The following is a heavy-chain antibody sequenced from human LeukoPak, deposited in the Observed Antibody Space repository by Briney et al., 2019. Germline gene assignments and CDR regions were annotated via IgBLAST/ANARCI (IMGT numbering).Heavy chain of an antibody. Sequence: ASVKVSCKASGYTFTSYDINWVRQATGQGLEWMGWMNPNSGNTGYAQKFQGGVTITRSTSISTAYMELSSLRSEDTAVYYCARAQGPNWFDPWGQGTLVTVSS. CDR1: GYTFTSYD. J-gene: IGHJ5*02. V-gene: IGHV1-8*03. CDR2: MNPNSGNT. CDR3: ARAQGPNWFDP.